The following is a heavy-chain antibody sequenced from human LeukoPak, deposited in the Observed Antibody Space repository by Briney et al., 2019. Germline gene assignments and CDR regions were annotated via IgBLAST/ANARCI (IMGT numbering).Heavy chain of an antibody. CDR3: AKGHSGYDRGRSSPDY. V-gene: IGHV3-9*01. Sequence: GRSLRLSCAASGFTFDDYAMHWVRQAPGKGLEWVSGISWNSGSIGYADSVKGRFTISRDNAKNSLYLQMNSLRAEDTALYYCAKGHSGYDRGRSSPDYWGQGTLVTVSP. CDR1: GFTFDDYA. D-gene: IGHD5-12*01. J-gene: IGHJ4*02. CDR2: ISWNSGSI.